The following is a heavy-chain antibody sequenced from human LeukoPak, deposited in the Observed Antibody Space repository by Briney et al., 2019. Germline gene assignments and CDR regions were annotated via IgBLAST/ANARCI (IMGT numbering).Heavy chain of an antibody. CDR2: ISYDGSNK. D-gene: IGHD4-17*01. Sequence: GGSLRLSCAASGFTFSSYAMHWVRQAPGKGLEWVAVISYDGSNKYYADSVKGRFTISRDNSKNTLYLQMNSLRAEDTAVYYCARYGDLRRRGMDVWGQGTTVTVSS. V-gene: IGHV3-30-3*01. CDR1: GFTFSSYA. CDR3: ARYGDLRRRGMDV. J-gene: IGHJ6*02.